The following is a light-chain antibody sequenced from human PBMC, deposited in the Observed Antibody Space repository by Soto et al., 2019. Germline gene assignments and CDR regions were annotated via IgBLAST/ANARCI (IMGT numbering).Light chain of an antibody. CDR2: EVN. CDR1: TSDIGGYNY. Sequence: ALTQPPSASGSPGQSVAISCTGTTSDIGGYNYVSWYQQHPGKAPKLMIYEVNKRPSGVPDRFSGSKSGNTASLTVSGLQAEDEADYYCSSHGGNSPYVFGTGTKLTVL. J-gene: IGLJ1*01. V-gene: IGLV2-8*01. CDR3: SSHGGNSPYV.